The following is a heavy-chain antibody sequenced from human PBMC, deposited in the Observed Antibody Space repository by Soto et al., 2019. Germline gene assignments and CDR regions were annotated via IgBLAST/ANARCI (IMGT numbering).Heavy chain of an antibody. CDR1: GFTFSSYA. J-gene: IGHJ6*02. V-gene: IGHV3-30-3*01. D-gene: IGHD2-15*01. Sequence: PGGSLRLSCAASGFTFSSYAMHWVRQAPGKGLEWVAVISYDGSNKYYADSVKGRFTISRDNSKNTLYLQMNSLRAEDTAVYYCARGLGYCSGGSCYFLNYYYGMDVWGQGTTVTVS. CDR3: ARGLGYCSGGSCYFLNYYYGMDV. CDR2: ISYDGSNK.